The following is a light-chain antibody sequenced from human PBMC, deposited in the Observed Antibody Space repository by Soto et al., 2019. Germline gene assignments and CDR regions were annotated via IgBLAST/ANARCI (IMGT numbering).Light chain of an antibody. CDR2: DSN. CDR1: SSNIGSNY. J-gene: IGLJ2*01. CDR3: GTWDSSLSAVV. V-gene: IGLV1-51*01. Sequence: QSVLTQPPSVSAAPGQKVTISCSGSSSNIGSNYVSWYQHLPGTAPKLLIYDSNKRPSGIPDQCSGSKSGTSATLGITGLQTGAEADYYCGTWDSSLSAVVFGGGTKLTVL.